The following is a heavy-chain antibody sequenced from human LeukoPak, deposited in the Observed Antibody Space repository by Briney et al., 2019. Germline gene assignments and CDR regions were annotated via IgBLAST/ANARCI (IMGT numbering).Heavy chain of an antibody. V-gene: IGHV4-4*02. CDR2: IYHSGST. CDR1: GGSISSSNW. Sequence: PSGTLSLTCAVSGGSISSSNWWSWVRQPPGKGLEWIGEIYHSGSTNYNPSLKSRVTISVDKPKNQFSLKLSSVTAADTAVYYCARGGSRSWYGYWGQGTLVTVSS. J-gene: IGHJ4*02. D-gene: IGHD6-13*01. CDR3: ARGGSRSWYGY.